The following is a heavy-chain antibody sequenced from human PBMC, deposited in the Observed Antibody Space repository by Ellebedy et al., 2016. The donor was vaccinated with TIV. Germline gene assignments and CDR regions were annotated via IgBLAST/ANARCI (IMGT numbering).Heavy chain of an antibody. J-gene: IGHJ5*02. Sequence: PGGSLRLSCAASGFTFSSYAMSWVRQAPGKGLEWVSAISGSGGSTYYADSVKGRFTISRDNSKNTLYLQMNSLRAEDTAVYYCAKGSMVRGVTVRYNWFDPWGQGTLVTVSS. CDR3: AKGSMVRGVTVRYNWFDP. D-gene: IGHD3-10*01. V-gene: IGHV3-23*01. CDR1: GFTFSSYA. CDR2: ISGSGGST.